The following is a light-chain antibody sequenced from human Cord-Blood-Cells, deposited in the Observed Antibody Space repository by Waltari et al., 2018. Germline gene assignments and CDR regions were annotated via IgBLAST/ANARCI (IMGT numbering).Light chain of an antibody. Sequence: SYELTQPPSVSVSPGQTASITCSGDKLGDKYDCWYQQKQGQSPVLVIYQDSKRPSGIPERFSGSNSGNTATLTISGTQAMDEADYYCQAWDSSTVVFGGGTKLTVL. V-gene: IGLV3-1*01. CDR3: QAWDSSTVV. CDR1: KLGDKY. J-gene: IGLJ2*01. CDR2: QDS.